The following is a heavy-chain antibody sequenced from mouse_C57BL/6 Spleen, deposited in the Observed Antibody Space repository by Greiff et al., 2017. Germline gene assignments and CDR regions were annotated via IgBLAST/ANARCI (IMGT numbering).Heavy chain of an antibody. Sequence: QVQLQQSGAELARPGASVKLSCKASGYTFTSYGISWVKQRTGQGLEWIGEIYPRSGNTYYNEKFKGKATLTADKSSSTAYMELRSLTSEDSAVYFCASREFITTVVPTERFAYWGQGTLVTVSA. CDR3: ASREFITTVVPTERFAY. J-gene: IGHJ3*01. D-gene: IGHD1-1*01. V-gene: IGHV1-81*01. CDR2: IYPRSGNT. CDR1: GYTFTSYG.